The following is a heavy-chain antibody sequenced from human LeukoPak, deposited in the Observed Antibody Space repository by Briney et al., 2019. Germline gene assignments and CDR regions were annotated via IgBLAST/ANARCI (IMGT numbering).Heavy chain of an antibody. CDR2: IKEDGSVK. D-gene: IGHD3-10*01. CDR3: ARAPAGSGSWFDP. V-gene: IGHV3-7*04. CDR1: GFTFNIFW. Sequence: GGSLRLSCAASGFTFNIFWMSWVRQTPGKGLEWVANIKEDGSVKYYVDSVKGRFTISRDNDKNSLYLQKNRLRAEDTAVYYCARAPAGSGSWFDPWGQGPLVTVSS. J-gene: IGHJ5*02.